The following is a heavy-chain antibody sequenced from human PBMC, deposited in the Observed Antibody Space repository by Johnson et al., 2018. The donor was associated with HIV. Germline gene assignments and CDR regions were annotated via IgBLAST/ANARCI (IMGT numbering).Heavy chain of an antibody. J-gene: IGHJ3*02. CDR3: AKHSSSWYEDAFDI. V-gene: IGHV3-30*18. CDR2: ISYDESNT. CDR1: GFTVSSNY. Sequence: QVQLVESGGGVVQPGGSLRLSCAASGFTVSSNYMRWVRQAPGKGLEWVAVISYDESNTYYADSVKGRFTISRDNSKNTLYLQMNSLRAEDTAVYYCAKHSSSWYEDAFDIWGQGTMVTVSS. D-gene: IGHD6-13*01.